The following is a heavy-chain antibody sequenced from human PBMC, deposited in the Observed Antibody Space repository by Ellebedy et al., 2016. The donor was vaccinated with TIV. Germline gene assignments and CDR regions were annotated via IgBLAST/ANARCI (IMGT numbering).Heavy chain of an antibody. CDR3: AREDSSSWYI. J-gene: IGHJ4*02. V-gene: IGHV4-39*02. D-gene: IGHD6-13*01. CDR1: GGSISSSSYY. CDR2: IYYSGST. Sequence: SETLSLXCTVSGGSISSSSYYWGWIRQPPGKGLEWIGSIYYSGSTYYNPSLKSRVTISVDTSKNQFSLKLSSVTAADTAVYYCAREDSSSWYIWGQGTLVTVSS.